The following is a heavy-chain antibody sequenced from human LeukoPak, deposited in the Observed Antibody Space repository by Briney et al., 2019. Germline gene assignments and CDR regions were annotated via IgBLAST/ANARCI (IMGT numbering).Heavy chain of an antibody. CDR2: INHSGTT. J-gene: IGHJ5*02. Sequence: SETLSLTCAVYGGSFSGYYRSWIRQSPGKGLEWIGEINHSGTTNYNPSLKSRVTISVDTSKNQLSLKLRSVTAADTAVYYCARIVVVSAAQYNWFDPWGQGTLVTVSS. V-gene: IGHV4-34*01. CDR3: ARIVVVSAAQYNWFDP. CDR1: GGSFSGYY. D-gene: IGHD2-2*01.